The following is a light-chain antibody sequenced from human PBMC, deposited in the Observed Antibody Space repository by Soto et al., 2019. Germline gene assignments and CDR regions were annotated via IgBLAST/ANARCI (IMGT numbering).Light chain of an antibody. Sequence: DIQMTQSPSSLSASVGDRVTITCRASQGIRKDLGWYQQKSGKAPKRLIYAASSLQSGVPSRFSGSGSGTEFTLTIISLQPEDFATYYCLQHNSFPRTFGQGTRVEIK. CDR3: LQHNSFPRT. J-gene: IGKJ1*01. CDR2: AAS. V-gene: IGKV1-17*01. CDR1: QGIRKD.